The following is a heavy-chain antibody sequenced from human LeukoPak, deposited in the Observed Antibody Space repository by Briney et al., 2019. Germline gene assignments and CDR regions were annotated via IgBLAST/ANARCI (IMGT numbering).Heavy chain of an antibody. CDR3: AKEREMATIGGYFDC. CDR2: ISYDGSNK. Sequence: GGSLRLSCAASGFTFSSYGMQWVRQAPGKGLGWEAVISYDGSNKYYADSVKGRFTISRDNSKNTLYLQMNSLRAEDTAVYYCAKEREMATIGGYFDCWGQGTLVTVSS. D-gene: IGHD5-24*01. V-gene: IGHV3-30*18. CDR1: GFTFSSYG. J-gene: IGHJ4*02.